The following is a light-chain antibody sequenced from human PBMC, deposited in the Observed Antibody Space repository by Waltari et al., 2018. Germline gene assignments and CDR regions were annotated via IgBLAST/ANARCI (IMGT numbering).Light chain of an antibody. V-gene: IGKV2-29*02. CDR1: QSLLHSNGNTY. Sequence: DIVMTQTPLSLPVTPGEPVSISCRSSQSLLHSNGNTYLYWYLQKAGQPPRLLIYRVSNRFSGVPDRFSGGGSGTDFTLKISRVEAEDVGVYYCMQALQTPRTFGQGTKVEVK. CDR2: RVS. J-gene: IGKJ1*01. CDR3: MQALQTPRT.